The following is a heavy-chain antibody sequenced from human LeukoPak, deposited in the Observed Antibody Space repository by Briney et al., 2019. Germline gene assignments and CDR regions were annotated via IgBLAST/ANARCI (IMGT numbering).Heavy chain of an antibody. CDR2: INWNGGST. D-gene: IGHD4-23*01. V-gene: IGHV3-20*04. CDR1: GFTFDDYG. J-gene: IGHJ4*02. Sequence: GGSLRLSCAASGFTFDDYGLSWVRQAPGKGLEWVFGINWNGGSTGYADSVRGRFTISRDNAKKSLYLQMNSLRAEDTAVYYCARAEGYGGELDSWGQGTLVTVSS. CDR3: ARAEGYGGELDS.